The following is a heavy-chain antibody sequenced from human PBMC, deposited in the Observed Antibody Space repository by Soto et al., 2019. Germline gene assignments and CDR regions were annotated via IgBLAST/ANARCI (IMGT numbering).Heavy chain of an antibody. CDR1: GFPFNTHG. D-gene: IGHD3-16*02. V-gene: IGHV3-23*01. Sequence: GGSLRLSCAASGFPFNTHGMAWVRQSPGKGLEWVSGISGGGDRTRYADAVKGRLTISRDNSRNTVDLQMAGLRAEDTAIYYCAKTSTYDYFWGDYRYFFDSWGQGTVVTVSS. J-gene: IGHJ4*02. CDR3: AKTSTYDYFWGDYRYFFDS. CDR2: ISGGGDRT.